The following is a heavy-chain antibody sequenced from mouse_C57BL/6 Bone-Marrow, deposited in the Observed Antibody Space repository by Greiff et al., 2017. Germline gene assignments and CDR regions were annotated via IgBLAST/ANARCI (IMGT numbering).Heavy chain of an antibody. CDR2: ILPGSGST. V-gene: IGHV1-9*01. D-gene: IGHD1-1*01. CDR1: GYTFTGYW. J-gene: IGHJ4*01. CDR3: AITTVVVGYYYAMDY. Sequence: QVQLQQSGAELMKPGASVKLSCKATGYTFTGYWIEWVKQRPGHGLEWIGEILPGSGSTNYNVKFKGKATFTADTSSNTAYMQLSSLTTEDSAIYYCAITTVVVGYYYAMDYWGQGTSVTVSS.